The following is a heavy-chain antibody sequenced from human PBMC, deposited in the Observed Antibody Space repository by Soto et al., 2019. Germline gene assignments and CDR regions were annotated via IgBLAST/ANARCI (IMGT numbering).Heavy chain of an antibody. CDR1: GFTFSSYA. D-gene: IGHD6-13*01. CDR2: ITGRGGNT. CDR3: VSSSSWYYFEY. Sequence: GGSLRLSCAASGFTFSSYAMYWVRQAPGKGLEWVSAITGRGGNTDYADSVKGRFTISRDNSKNTLYLQVNSLRAEDTAVYYCVSSSSWYYFEYWGQGTLVTVSS. J-gene: IGHJ4*02. V-gene: IGHV3-23*01.